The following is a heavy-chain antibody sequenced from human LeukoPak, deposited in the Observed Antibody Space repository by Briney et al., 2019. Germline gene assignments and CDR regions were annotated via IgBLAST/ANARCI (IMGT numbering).Heavy chain of an antibody. CDR1: GFTFSSYA. CDR2: ISGSGAGT. V-gene: IGHV3-23*01. Sequence: GGSLRLSCAASGFTFSSYAMSWVRQAPGKGLEWVSAISGSGAGTYYADSVKGRFTISRDNSKNTLYLHMNSLRAEDTAVYYCARVLIRYCSGGNCYPAWAFDIWGQGTMVTVSS. J-gene: IGHJ3*02. CDR3: ARVLIRYCSGGNCYPAWAFDI. D-gene: IGHD2-15*01.